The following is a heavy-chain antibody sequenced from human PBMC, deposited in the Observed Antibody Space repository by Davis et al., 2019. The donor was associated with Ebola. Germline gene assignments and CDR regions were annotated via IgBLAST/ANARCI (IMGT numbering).Heavy chain of an antibody. CDR2: IGGGGATT. D-gene: IGHD2-2*01. V-gene: IGHV3-23*01. Sequence: GESLKISCAASGFTFSSYAMSWVRQAPGKGLEWVSAIGGGGATTYYADSVEGRFTISRDNSKNTIYLQMKSLRAEDTAVYFCAKGGRDCSSTTCGTNDYYMDVWGKGTTVTVSS. CDR1: GFTFSSYA. J-gene: IGHJ6*03. CDR3: AKGGRDCSSTTCGTNDYYMDV.